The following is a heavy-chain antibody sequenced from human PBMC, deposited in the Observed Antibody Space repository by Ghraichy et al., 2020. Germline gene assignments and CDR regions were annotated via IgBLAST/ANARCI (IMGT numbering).Heavy chain of an antibody. Sequence: GGSLRLSCAASGFNFGGYGMHWVRQAPGKGLEWVAVISYDGRNKYYAESVKGRFTISRDNSKNTLYLQMNSLRAEDTAVYYCAKSRWDPGYSNSWYYFDYWGQGTLVTVSS. V-gene: IGHV3-30*18. CDR1: GFNFGGYG. D-gene: IGHD6-13*01. J-gene: IGHJ4*02. CDR2: ISYDGRNK. CDR3: AKSRWDPGYSNSWYYFDY.